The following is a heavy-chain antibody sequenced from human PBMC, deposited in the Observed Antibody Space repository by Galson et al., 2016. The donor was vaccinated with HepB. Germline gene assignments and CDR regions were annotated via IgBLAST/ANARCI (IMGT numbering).Heavy chain of an antibody. CDR3: ARSYLLGRGFGS. CDR1: GDSVSSNSAG. CDR2: TYYRPKWHF. D-gene: IGHD7-27*01. Sequence: CAISGDSVSSNSAGWYWIRQSPSRGLEWLGRTYYRPKWHFDYPESVKSRITINPDTAKNQFSLQLNSVTPEDTAIYYCARSYLLGRGFGSWGQGTLVTVSS. V-gene: IGHV6-1*01. J-gene: IGHJ4*02.